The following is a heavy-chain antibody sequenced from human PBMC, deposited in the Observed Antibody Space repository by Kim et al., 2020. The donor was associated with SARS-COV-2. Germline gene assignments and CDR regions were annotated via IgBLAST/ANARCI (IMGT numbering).Heavy chain of an antibody. CDR3: ARAPYSSSPDY. D-gene: IGHD6-6*01. V-gene: IGHV3-74*01. Sequence: TSYADSVKSRFTISRDNAKNTLYLQRNSLRAEDTAVYYCARAPYSSSPDYWGQGTLVTVSS. CDR2: T. J-gene: IGHJ4*02.